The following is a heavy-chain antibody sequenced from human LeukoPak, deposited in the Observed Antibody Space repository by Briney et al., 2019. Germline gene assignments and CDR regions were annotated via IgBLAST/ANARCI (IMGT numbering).Heavy chain of an antibody. CDR2: ISSGSTYI. D-gene: IGHD1-14*01. V-gene: IGHV3-21*04. CDR1: GFTFSTYS. J-gene: IGHJ6*03. Sequence: GGSLRLSCVGSAGSGFTFSTYSMNWVRQAPGKGLEWVSSISSGSTYIYYADSVKGRFTISRDNAKNSLYLQMNSLRPEDTALYYCAKAGRIVAKYYYYYIDVWGNGTTVSVSS. CDR3: AKAGRIVAKYYYYYIDV.